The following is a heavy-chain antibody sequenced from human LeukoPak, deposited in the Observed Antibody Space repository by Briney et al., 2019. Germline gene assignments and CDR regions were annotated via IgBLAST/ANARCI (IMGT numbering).Heavy chain of an antibody. J-gene: IGHJ3*02. CDR3: GNYDSSGYYYINDAFDI. V-gene: IGHV3-23*01. Sequence: PGGSLRLSCAASGFTFSSYAMSWVRQAPGKGLEWVSAISGSGGSAYYADSVKGRFTISRDNSKNTLYLQMNSLRAEDTAVYYCGNYDSSGYYYINDAFDIWGQGTMVTVSS. D-gene: IGHD3-22*01. CDR1: GFTFSSYA. CDR2: ISGSGGSA.